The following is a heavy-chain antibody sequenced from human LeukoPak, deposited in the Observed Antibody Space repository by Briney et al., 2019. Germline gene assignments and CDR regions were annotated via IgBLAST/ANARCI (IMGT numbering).Heavy chain of an antibody. CDR2: INPSAGTT. Sequence: GASVKVSCKASGYTFTGYFMHWVRQAPGQGLEWLGIINPSAGTTTYPQGFQGRVTMTRDTSTSTVYMELSSLRSEDTAVYYCAAPGASGFVGNFWSGPLDYWGQGTLVTVSS. V-gene: IGHV1-46*01. J-gene: IGHJ4*02. CDR3: AAPGASGFVGNFWSGPLDY. CDR1: GYTFTGYF. D-gene: IGHD3-3*01.